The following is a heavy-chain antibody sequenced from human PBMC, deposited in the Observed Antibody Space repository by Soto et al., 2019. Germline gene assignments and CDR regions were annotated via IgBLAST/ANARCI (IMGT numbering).Heavy chain of an antibody. CDR1: GFTFSSYA. CDR3: AKEVGYSSGYDYFDY. CDR2: ISGSGVST. Sequence: GGSLRLSCAASGFTFSSYAMSWVRQAPGKGLGWVSGISGSGVSTHYADSVKGRFTISRDNSKNTLYLQMNSLRAEDTAAYYCAKEVGYSSGYDYFDYWGQGTLVTVSS. D-gene: IGHD6-19*01. J-gene: IGHJ4*02. V-gene: IGHV3-23*01.